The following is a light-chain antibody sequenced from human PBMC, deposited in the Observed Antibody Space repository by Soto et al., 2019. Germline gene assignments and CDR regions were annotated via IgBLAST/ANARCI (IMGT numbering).Light chain of an antibody. CDR1: QSVRSN. Sequence: EVVMTQSPATLSVSPGERVTLSCRASQSVRSNLAWYLQKPGRAPRLLIYGASTRATGIPARFSGSGSGTEFTLTISSLQSEDFAVYYCQQYDNWPPLTFGGGTKVEIK. V-gene: IGKV3-15*01. CDR3: QQYDNWPPLT. CDR2: GAS. J-gene: IGKJ4*01.